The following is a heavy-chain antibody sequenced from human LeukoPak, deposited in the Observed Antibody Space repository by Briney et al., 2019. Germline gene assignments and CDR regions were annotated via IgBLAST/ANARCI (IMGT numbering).Heavy chain of an antibody. J-gene: IGHJ4*02. CDR1: GYTFTSYY. D-gene: IGHD4-11*01. Sequence: GASVKVSCKASGYTFTSYYMHWVRQAPGRGLEWMGIINPSGGSTSYAQKFQGRVTMTRDTSTSTVYMELSSLRSEDTAVYYCARVGYSNYGPYYFDYWAREPWSPSPQ. CDR3: ARVGYSNYGPYYFDY. V-gene: IGHV1-46*01. CDR2: INPSGGST.